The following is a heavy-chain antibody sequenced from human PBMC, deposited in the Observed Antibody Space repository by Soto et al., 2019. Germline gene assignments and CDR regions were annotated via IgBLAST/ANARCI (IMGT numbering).Heavy chain of an antibody. CDR1: GFTFSSYG. J-gene: IGHJ3*02. V-gene: IGHV3-30*18. D-gene: IGHD3-3*01. Sequence: PGGSLRLSCAASGFTFSSYGMHWVRQAPGKGLEWVAVISYDGSNKYYADSVKGRFTISRDNSKNTLYLQMNSLRAEDTAVYYCAKDARILDYDFWSGGNDAFDIWGQGTMVTVSS. CDR3: AKDARILDYDFWSGGNDAFDI. CDR2: ISYDGSNK.